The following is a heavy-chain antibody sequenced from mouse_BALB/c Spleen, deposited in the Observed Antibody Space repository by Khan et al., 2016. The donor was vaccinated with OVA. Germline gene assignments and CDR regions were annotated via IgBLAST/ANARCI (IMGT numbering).Heavy chain of an antibody. V-gene: IGHV1-7*01. J-gene: IGHJ2*01. D-gene: IGHD1-1*01. CDR2: INPSSGYT. Sequence: VQLQQSGAELAKPGASVKMSCKASGYTFSTYWIHWVNQRPGQGLEWIGYINPSSGYTYYNQTFNDKATLTTDKSSSTAYMQLRSLTSEDSAVXYSESSSIDYWGQGTTLTVSS. CDR1: GYTFSTYW. CDR3: ESSSIDY.